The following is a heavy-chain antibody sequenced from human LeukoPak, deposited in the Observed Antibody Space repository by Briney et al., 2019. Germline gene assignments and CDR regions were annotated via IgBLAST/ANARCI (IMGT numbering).Heavy chain of an antibody. CDR1: GFIFSSYG. J-gene: IGHJ4*02. Sequence: GGSLRLSCAASGFIFSSYGMHWVRQAPGKGLEWVAFIRYVGSDNYYADSVKGRFTISRDNSKNTLYLQMNSLRTEDTAVYYCAKERYSTSAADFDYWGQGTLVTVSS. CDR2: IRYVGSDN. CDR3: AKERYSTSAADFDY. D-gene: IGHD1-26*01. V-gene: IGHV3-30*02.